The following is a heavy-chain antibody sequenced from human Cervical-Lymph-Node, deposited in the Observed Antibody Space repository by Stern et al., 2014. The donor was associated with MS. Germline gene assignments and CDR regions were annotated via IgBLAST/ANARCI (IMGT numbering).Heavy chain of an antibody. CDR1: GFSLSTSGVG. CDR3: AHRLGGGTYDY. V-gene: IGHV2-5*02. D-gene: IGHD2-15*01. Sequence: EESGPTLVKPTQTLTLTCTFSGFSLSTSGVGVGWIRQPPGKALEWLALIYWDDDKRYSPSLKIRLTITKDTSKNQVVLTVTNMDPVDTATYYCAHRLGGGTYDYWGQGTLVTVSS. J-gene: IGHJ4*02. CDR2: IYWDDDK.